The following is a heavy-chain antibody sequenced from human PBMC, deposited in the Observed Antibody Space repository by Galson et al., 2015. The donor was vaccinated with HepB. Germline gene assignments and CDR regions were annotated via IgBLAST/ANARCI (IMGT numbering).Heavy chain of an antibody. J-gene: IGHJ3*02. V-gene: IGHV1-2*04. CDR3: ATSIAVTHAFDI. Sequence: SCKASGYTFTGYYMHWVRQAPGQGLEWMGWINPNSGGTNYAQKFQGWVTMTRDTSISTAYMELSRLRSDDTAVYYCATSIAVTHAFDIWGQGTTVTVSS. CDR2: INPNSGGT. D-gene: IGHD6-19*01. CDR1: GYTFTGYY.